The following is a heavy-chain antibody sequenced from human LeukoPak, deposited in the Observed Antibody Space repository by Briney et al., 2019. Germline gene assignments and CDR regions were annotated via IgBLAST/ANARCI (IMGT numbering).Heavy chain of an antibody. J-gene: IGHJ4*02. CDR1: GFTFSSYS. CDR3: AREVYCSHTTCYYFDY. V-gene: IGHV3-21*01. D-gene: IGHD2/OR15-2a*01. CDR2: ISDSSRYI. Sequence: PGGSLRLSCAASGFTFSSYSMNWVRQAPGKGLEWVSSISDSSRYIFYAHSVKGRFTISRDNAKNSLYLQMNSLRAEDTAVYYCAREVYCSHTTCYYFDYWGLGTLVTVSS.